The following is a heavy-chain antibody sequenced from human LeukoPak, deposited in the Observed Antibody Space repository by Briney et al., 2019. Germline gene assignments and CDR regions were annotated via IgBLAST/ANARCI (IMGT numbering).Heavy chain of an antibody. CDR2: IYDIGTT. CDR3: SKLYGSGPRGAFDI. D-gene: IGHD3-10*01. CDR1: RGSLGREV. J-gene: IGHJ3*02. Sequence: SETLSLTCSVSRGSLGREVWTWIRQSPAKGLEWSGYIYDIGTTKYNPSLKSRVSIFLDTSTNHFFLNLISVTAADTAIYYCSKLYGSGPRGAFDIWGQGTLVAVSS. V-gene: IGHV4-59*08.